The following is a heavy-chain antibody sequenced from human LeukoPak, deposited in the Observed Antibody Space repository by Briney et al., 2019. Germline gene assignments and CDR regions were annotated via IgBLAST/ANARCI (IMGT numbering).Heavy chain of an antibody. CDR1: GYTFTDYY. V-gene: IGHV1-69-2*01. CDR3: ATGGMRFIDY. J-gene: IGHJ4*02. Sequence: ASVKVSCKVSGYTFTDYYMHWVQQAPGKGPEWMGLVDPEDGETIYAEKFQGRVTITADTSTDTAYMELSSLRSEDTAVYYCATGGMRFIDYWGQGTLVTVSS. D-gene: IGHD2-15*01. CDR2: VDPEDGET.